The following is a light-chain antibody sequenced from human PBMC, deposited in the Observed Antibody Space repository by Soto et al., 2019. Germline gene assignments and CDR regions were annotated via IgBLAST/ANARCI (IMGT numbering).Light chain of an antibody. CDR1: QSVTTN. CDR3: QQYNDWPRT. Sequence: EVVMTQSPATLSVSPGERATLSCRASQSVTTNMAWYQQKPGQPPRLLLYDASNRATGIPARFSGSGSGTDFTLTITSLEPEDFAVYYCQQYNDWPRTFGQGTKVDIK. J-gene: IGKJ1*01. V-gene: IGKV3D-15*01. CDR2: DAS.